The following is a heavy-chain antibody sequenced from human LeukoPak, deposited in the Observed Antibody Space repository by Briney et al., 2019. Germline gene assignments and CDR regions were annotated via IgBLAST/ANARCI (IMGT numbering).Heavy chain of an antibody. CDR2: IYSDNT. J-gene: IGHJ4*02. Sequence: GGSLRLSCTVSGFTVSSNSMSWVRQAPGKGLEWVSFIYSDNTHYADSVKGRFTISRDNAKNSLHLQMNSLRAEDTAVYYCARRDGYNTFYFEYWGQGTLVTVSS. V-gene: IGHV3-53*01. D-gene: IGHD5-24*01. CDR1: GFTVSSNS. CDR3: ARRDGYNTFYFEY.